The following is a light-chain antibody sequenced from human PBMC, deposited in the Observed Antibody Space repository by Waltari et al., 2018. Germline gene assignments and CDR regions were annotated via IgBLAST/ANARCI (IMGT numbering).Light chain of an antibody. V-gene: IGKV3-20*01. CDR1: QSVSRA. J-gene: IGKJ1*01. CDR3: QHYVRLPVT. CDR2: GAS. Sequence: IVLTQSPGTLSLSPGERVTLSCRASQSVSRALAWYQQKPGQAPRLLLYGASTRTTGIPDRFSGSGSGTDFSLTISRLEPEDFAVYYCQHYVRLPVTFGQGTKVEIK.